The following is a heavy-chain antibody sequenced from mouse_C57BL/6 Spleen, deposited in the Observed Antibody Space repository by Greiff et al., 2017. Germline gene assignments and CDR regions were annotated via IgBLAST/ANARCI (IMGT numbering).Heavy chain of an antibody. Sequence: QVQLQQPGAELVRPGSSVKLSCKASGYTFTSYWMHWVKQRPIQGLEWIGNIDPSDSETHYNQKFKDKATLTVDKSSSTAYMQLSSLTSEDSAVYYCARYLDYGSSFDVWGTGTTVTVSS. V-gene: IGHV1-52*01. D-gene: IGHD1-1*01. CDR2: IDPSDSET. CDR3: ARYLDYGSSFDV. J-gene: IGHJ1*03. CDR1: GYTFTSYW.